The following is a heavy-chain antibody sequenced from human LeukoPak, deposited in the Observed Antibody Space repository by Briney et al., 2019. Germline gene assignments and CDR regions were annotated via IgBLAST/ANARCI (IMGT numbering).Heavy chain of an antibody. D-gene: IGHD3-9*01. Sequence: SVKVSCKASGGTFSSYAISWVRQAPGQGLERMGRIIPILGIANYAQKFQGRVTITADKSTSTAYMELSSLRSEDTAVYYCASRADYDILTGSIGDYAFDIWGQGTMVTVSS. CDR2: IIPILGIA. CDR1: GGTFSSYA. V-gene: IGHV1-69*04. J-gene: IGHJ3*02. CDR3: ASRADYDILTGSIGDYAFDI.